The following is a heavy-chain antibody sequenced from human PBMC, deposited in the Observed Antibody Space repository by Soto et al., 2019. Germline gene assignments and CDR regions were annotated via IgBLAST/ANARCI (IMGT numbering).Heavy chain of an antibody. CDR2: IWHDGTKK. V-gene: IGHV3-33*06. D-gene: IGHD3-9*01. Sequence: QEQLVESGGGVVQPGRSLRLSCAASGFTFSDYAMHWVRQAPGKGLEWVAVIWHDGTKKDYADSVRGRFTISRDNSKNTPYPPRDNLKGEDTAIFYCAKPAPLKTTFGYWGQGNLVTVSS. J-gene: IGHJ4*02. CDR1: GFTFSDYA. CDR3: AKPAPLKTTFGY.